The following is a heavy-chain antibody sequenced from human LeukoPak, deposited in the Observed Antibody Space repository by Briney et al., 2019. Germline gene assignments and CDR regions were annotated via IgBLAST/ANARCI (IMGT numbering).Heavy chain of an antibody. CDR2: IHHSEST. J-gene: IGHJ4*02. D-gene: IGHD3-22*01. CDR1: GGSFSGYY. Sequence: PSETLSLTCAVYGGSFSGYYWSWIRQPPGKGLEWIGEIHHSESTNFNPSLKSRVTISVDKSKNHFSLSLTSVSAADTAVYYCARGIPGYFGTSGYYYEYWGQGTLVTVSS. CDR3: ARGIPGYFGTSGYYYEY. V-gene: IGHV4-34*01.